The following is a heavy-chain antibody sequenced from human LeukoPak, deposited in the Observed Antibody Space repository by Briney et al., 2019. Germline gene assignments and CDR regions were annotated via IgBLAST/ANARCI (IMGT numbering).Heavy chain of an antibody. D-gene: IGHD6-13*01. Sequence: SETLSLTCTVSGGSISSYYWSWIRQPPGKGLEWIGYIYYSGSTSYNPSLKSRVTISVDTSKNQFSLKLSSVTAADTAVYYCARQVYSSSWSYYFEYWGQGILVTVSS. V-gene: IGHV4-59*08. CDR2: IYYSGST. CDR1: GGSISSYY. J-gene: IGHJ4*02. CDR3: ARQVYSSSWSYYFEY.